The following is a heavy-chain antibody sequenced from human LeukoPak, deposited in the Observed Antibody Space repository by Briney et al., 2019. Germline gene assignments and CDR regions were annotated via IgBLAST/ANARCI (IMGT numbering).Heavy chain of an antibody. CDR2: INHSGST. CDR1: GGSFSGYY. D-gene: IGHD3-9*01. V-gene: IGHV4-34*01. J-gene: IGHJ3*02. CDR3: ARGVLRYFDWLSNSPGAFDI. Sequence: PSETLSLTCAVYGGSFSGYYWSWIRQPPGKGLEWIGEINHSGSTNYNPSLKSRVTISVDTSKNQFSLKLSSVTAADTAVYYCARGVLRYFDWLSNSPGAFDIWGQGTMVTVSS.